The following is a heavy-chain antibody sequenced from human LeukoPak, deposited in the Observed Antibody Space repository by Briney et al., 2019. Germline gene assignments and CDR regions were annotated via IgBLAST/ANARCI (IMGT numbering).Heavy chain of an antibody. CDR1: GGSISSYY. CDR3: ARGDGGYYSRHFVS. J-gene: IGHJ4*02. V-gene: IGHV4-59*01. Sequence: SETLSLTCTVSGGSISSYYWSWIRQPPGKGLEWIGYIYYSGSTNYNPSLKSRVTISVDTSKNQFSLKLSSVTAADTAMYYCARGDGGYYSRHFVSWGQGTLVTVSS. D-gene: IGHD3-22*01. CDR2: IYYSGST.